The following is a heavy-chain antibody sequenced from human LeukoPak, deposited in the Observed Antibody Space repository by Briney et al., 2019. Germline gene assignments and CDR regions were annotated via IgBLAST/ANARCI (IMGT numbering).Heavy chain of an antibody. CDR1: GASISSGSHH. CDR3: ARFPVAGLDY. D-gene: IGHD6-19*01. CDR2: IVHSGST. V-gene: IGHV4-39*07. J-gene: IGHJ4*02. Sequence: PSETLSLTCTVSGASISSGSHHWGWFRQPPGKGLEWIGEIVHSGSTNYNPSLKSRVTISADTSKNQFSLELSSVTAADTAVYYCARFPVAGLDYWGQGTLVTVSS.